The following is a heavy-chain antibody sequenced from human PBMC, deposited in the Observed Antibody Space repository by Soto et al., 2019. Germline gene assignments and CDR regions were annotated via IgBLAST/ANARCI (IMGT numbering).Heavy chain of an antibody. CDR2: INHSGST. CDR3: ARNKITGLFDY. V-gene: IGHV4-34*01. Sequence: PSETLSLTCAVYGGSFSGYYWTWIRQPPGTGLEWIGEINHSGSTNYNPSLKSRVTISVDTSKNQFSLKLTSVTAADTAVYYCARNKITGLFDYWGQGTLVTVSS. CDR1: GGSFSGYY. D-gene: IGHD2-8*02. J-gene: IGHJ4*02.